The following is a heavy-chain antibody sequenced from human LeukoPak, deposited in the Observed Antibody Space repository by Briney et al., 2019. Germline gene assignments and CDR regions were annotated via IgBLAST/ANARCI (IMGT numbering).Heavy chain of an antibody. CDR1: GFTFSSYG. Sequence: GGSLRLSCAASGFTFSSYGMSRVRQAPGKGLEWVSAISGSGGSTYYADSVKGRFTISRDNSKNTLYLQMNSLRAEDTAVYYCAKAPSLLRYFDWLSSVAGQDAFDIWGQGTMVTVSS. V-gene: IGHV3-23*01. J-gene: IGHJ3*02. CDR2: ISGSGGST. D-gene: IGHD3-9*01. CDR3: AKAPSLLRYFDWLSSVAGQDAFDI.